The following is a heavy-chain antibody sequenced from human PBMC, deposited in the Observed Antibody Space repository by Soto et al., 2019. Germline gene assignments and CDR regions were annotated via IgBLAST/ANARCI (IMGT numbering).Heavy chain of an antibody. V-gene: IGHV1-2*02. Sequence: GASVKVSCKASGYTFTGYYIHWVRQAPGQGLEWMGWINPNSGGTNYAQKFQGRVTMTRDTSISTAYMELSRLRSDDTAVYYCARDPQSVVPAASSHIPFDYWGQGTMVTV. CDR2: INPNSGGT. J-gene: IGHJ4*02. D-gene: IGHD2-2*01. CDR1: GYTFTGYY. CDR3: ARDPQSVVPAASSHIPFDY.